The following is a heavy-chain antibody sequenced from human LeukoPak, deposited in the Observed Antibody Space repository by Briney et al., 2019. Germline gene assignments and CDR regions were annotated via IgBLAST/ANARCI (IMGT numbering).Heavy chain of an antibody. J-gene: IGHJ4*02. CDR3: AGDTPLAADYCCDY. V-gene: IGHV3-33*01. Sequence: GGSLRLSCAAAGFCFSTYGMRWVREARGKGLGWVALIWNAGTNTYYADSVKRRFTISRDNSKNTLYLQMNSLIAEDTAVYYCAGDTPLAADYCCDYWVQGSLVIVSS. CDR2: IWNAGTNT. CDR1: GFCFSTYG. D-gene: IGHD3/OR15-3a*01.